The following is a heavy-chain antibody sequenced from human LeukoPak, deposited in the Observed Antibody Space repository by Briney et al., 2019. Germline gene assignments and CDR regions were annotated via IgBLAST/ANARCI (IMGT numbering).Heavy chain of an antibody. V-gene: IGHV1-18*01. D-gene: IGHD5-18*01. CDR1: GYTFTSYG. CDR2: INAFDGNA. J-gene: IGHJ6*02. CDR3: ARGRGGNSYGDYYYFMDV. Sequence: ASVKVSCKASGYTFTSYGISWVRQAPGQRLEWVGGINAFDGNAKYAKKFQGRVTMTIEKSTATAYMELRSLRHDDTAVYYCARGRGGNSYGDYYYFMDVWAQGTTVIVSS.